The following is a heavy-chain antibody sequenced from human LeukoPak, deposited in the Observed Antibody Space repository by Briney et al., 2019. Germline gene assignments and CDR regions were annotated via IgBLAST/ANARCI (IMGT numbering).Heavy chain of an antibody. J-gene: IGHJ4*02. Sequence: GRSLRLSCAASGFTFSSYGMHWVRQAPGKGLEWVAVISYDGSNKYYADSVKGRFTISRDNSKNTLYLQMNSLRAEDTAVYYCAKGDFGAVPILMIWGQGTLVTVSS. CDR2: ISYDGSNK. V-gene: IGHV3-30*18. CDR1: GFTFSSYG. D-gene: IGHD3-3*01. CDR3: AKGDFGAVPILMI.